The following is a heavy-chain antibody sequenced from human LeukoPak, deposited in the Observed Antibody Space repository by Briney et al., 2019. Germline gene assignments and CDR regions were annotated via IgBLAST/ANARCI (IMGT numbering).Heavy chain of an antibody. V-gene: IGHV3-23*01. CDR2: ISGSGVGT. D-gene: IGHD3-22*01. J-gene: IGHJ4*02. CDR3: AKVSASAGYYYDSSGYYPFDY. CDR1: GFTFSSYA. Sequence: GGSLRPSCAASGFTFSSYAMSWVRRAPGKGLEWVSAISGSGVGTYYADSVKGRFTISRDNSKNTLYLQMYSLRAEDTAVYYCAKVSASAGYYYDSSGYYPFDYRGQGTLVTVSS.